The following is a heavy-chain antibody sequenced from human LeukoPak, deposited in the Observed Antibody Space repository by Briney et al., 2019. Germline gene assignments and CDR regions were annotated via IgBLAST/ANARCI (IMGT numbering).Heavy chain of an antibody. D-gene: IGHD6-6*01. J-gene: IGHJ5*02. CDR2: ISSSSSTI. CDR3: ARDRRGNWFDP. Sequence: GGSLRLSCAASGFTFSSYSMNWVRQAPGKGLEWVSYISSSSSTIYYADSVKGRFTISRDSAKNSLYLQMNSLRAEDTAVYYCARDRRGNWFDPWGQGTLVTVSS. CDR1: GFTFSSYS. V-gene: IGHV3-48*01.